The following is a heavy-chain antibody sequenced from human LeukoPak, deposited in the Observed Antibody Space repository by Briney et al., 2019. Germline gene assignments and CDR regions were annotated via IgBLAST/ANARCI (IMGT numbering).Heavy chain of an antibody. CDR1: GGSISSGSYY. CDR2: IYTSGST. Sequence: PSETLSLTCTVSGGSISSGSYYWSWIRQPAGKGLEWIGRIYTSGSTNYNPSLKSRVTISVDTSKNQFSLKLSSVTAADTAVYYCARLYGWRDIVVVPAATGDYWGQGTLVTASS. J-gene: IGHJ4*02. D-gene: IGHD2-2*01. CDR3: ARLYGWRDIVVVPAATGDY. V-gene: IGHV4-61*02.